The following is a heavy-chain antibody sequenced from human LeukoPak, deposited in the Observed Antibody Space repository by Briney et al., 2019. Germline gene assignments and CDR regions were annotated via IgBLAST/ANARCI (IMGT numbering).Heavy chain of an antibody. Sequence: PGGSLRLSCAASGFTVSSNYMSWVRQGPGKGLEWVSVIYSGGSTKYADSVKGRFTISGDNSKNILYLQMNSLRAEDTAVYYCARGSSGYPSWFDPWGQGTLVTVSS. CDR1: GFTVSSNY. J-gene: IGHJ5*02. V-gene: IGHV3-66*01. CDR2: IYSGGST. CDR3: ARGSSGYPSWFDP. D-gene: IGHD3-22*01.